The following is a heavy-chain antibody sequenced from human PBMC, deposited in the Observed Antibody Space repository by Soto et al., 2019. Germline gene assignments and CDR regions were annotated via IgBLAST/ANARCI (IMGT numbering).Heavy chain of an antibody. Sequence: SVKVSCKASGGTFSSYAISWVRQAPGQGLEWMGGIIPIFGTANYAQKFQGRVTITADESTSTAYMVLSSLRSEDTAVYYCARAKSHFYGTGPYYYYLGIVVWGDGTTVTSPQ. V-gene: IGHV1-69*13. CDR1: GGTFSSYA. D-gene: IGHD1-1*01. CDR3: ARAKSHFYGTGPYYYYLGIVV. J-gene: IGHJ6*04. CDR2: IIPIFGTA.